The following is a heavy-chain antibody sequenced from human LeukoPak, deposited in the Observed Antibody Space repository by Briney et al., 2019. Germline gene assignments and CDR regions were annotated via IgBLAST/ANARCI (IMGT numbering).Heavy chain of an antibody. J-gene: IGHJ5*02. Sequence: ASVKVSCKASGYTFTSYYMHWVRQAPGQGLEWMGIINPSGGSTSYAQKFQGRVTMTEDTSTDTAYMELSSLRSEDTAVYYCATDPEIAAAGTNWFDHWGQGTLVTVSS. V-gene: IGHV1-46*01. CDR2: INPSGGST. D-gene: IGHD6-13*01. CDR3: ATDPEIAAAGTNWFDH. CDR1: GYTFTSYY.